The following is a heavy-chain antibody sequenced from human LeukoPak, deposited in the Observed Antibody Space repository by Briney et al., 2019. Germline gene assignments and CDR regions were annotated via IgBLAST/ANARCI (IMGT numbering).Heavy chain of an antibody. CDR1: GGSISSYY. CDR3: ARVTFKPYYFDY. V-gene: IGHV4-59*01. D-gene: IGHD4-23*01. J-gene: IGHJ4*02. Sequence: PSETLSLTCTVSGGSISSYYWSWIRQPPGKGLEWIGYIYYSGSTNYNPSLKSRVTISVDTSKNQFSLKLSSVTAADTAVYYCARVTFKPYYFDYWGQGTLVTVSS. CDR2: IYYSGST.